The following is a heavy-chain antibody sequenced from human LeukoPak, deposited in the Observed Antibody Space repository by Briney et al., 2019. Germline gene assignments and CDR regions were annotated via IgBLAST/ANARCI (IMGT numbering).Heavy chain of an antibody. V-gene: IGHV3-23*01. CDR1: GFTFSSYA. J-gene: IGHJ4*02. CDR2: ISGSGGST. Sequence: GGSLRLSCAASGFTFSSYAMSWVRQAPGKGLEWVSAISGSGGSTYYADSVKGRFTISRDNSKNTLYLQMNSLRAEDTAVYYCAKDGYYDRTGYYYGAYFDYWGQGTLVTVSS. D-gene: IGHD3-22*01. CDR3: AKDGYYDRTGYYYGAYFDY.